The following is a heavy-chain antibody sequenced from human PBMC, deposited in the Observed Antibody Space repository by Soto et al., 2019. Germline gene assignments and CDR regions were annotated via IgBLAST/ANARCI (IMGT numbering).Heavy chain of an antibody. V-gene: IGHV4-59*01. J-gene: IGHJ6*02. CDR2: IYYSGST. CDR1: GGSISSYY. CDR3: ARGPPYYDILIGPSPNYYYFGMDV. Sequence: SETLSLTCTVSGGSISSYYWSWIRQPPGKGLEWIGYIYYSGSTNYNPSLKSRVTISVDTSKNQFSLKLSSVTAADTAVYYCARGPPYYDILIGPSPNYYYFGMDVWGQETTVTVS. D-gene: IGHD3-9*01.